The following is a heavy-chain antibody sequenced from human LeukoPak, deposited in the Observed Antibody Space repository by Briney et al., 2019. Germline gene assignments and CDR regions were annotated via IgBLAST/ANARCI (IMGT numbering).Heavy chain of an antibody. V-gene: IGHV3-23*01. CDR2: ISGSGGST. D-gene: IGHD3-10*01. CDR1: GFTFSRYA. Sequence: GGSLRLSCAASGFTFSRYAMSWVRQAPGKGLEWVSAISGSGGSTYYADSVKGRFTMSRDNSKNTLYLQMNSLRAEDTAVYYCAKIGYGSGSSKRYYFDYWGQGTLVTVSS. J-gene: IGHJ4*02. CDR3: AKIGYGSGSSKRYYFDY.